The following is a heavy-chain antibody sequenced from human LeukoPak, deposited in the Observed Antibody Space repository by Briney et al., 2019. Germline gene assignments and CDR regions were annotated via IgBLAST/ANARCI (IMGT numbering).Heavy chain of an antibody. CDR1: GYTFTNYD. CDR3: ARAYSSIAALALTLTDYYYMDV. V-gene: IGHV1-8*03. D-gene: IGHD6-6*01. Sequence: GASVKVSCKASGYTFTNYDINWVRQATGQGLEWMGWMNPNSGNTGYAQKLQGRGTITRNTSISTAYMELSSLRSEDTAVYYCARAYSSIAALALTLTDYYYMDVWGKGTTVTVSS. CDR2: MNPNSGNT. J-gene: IGHJ6*03.